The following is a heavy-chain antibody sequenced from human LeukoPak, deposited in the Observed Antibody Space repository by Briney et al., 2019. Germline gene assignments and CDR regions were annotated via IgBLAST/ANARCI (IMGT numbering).Heavy chain of an antibody. D-gene: IGHD2-2*01. CDR2: IGTAGDT. J-gene: IGHJ6*02. Sequence: GGSLRLSCAASGFTFSSYDMHWVRQATGKGLEWVSAIGTAGDTYYPGSVKGRFTISRDNSKNTLYLQMNSLRAEDTAVYYCAKARNSWEGYYGMDVWGQGTTVTVSS. CDR3: AKARNSWEGYYGMDV. V-gene: IGHV3-13*01. CDR1: GFTFSSYD.